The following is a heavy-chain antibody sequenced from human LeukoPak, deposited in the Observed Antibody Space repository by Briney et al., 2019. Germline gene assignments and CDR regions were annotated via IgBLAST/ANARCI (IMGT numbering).Heavy chain of an antibody. Sequence: GGSLRLSCAASGFTFSSYSMNWVRQAPGKGLEWVSSISSSSSYIYYADLVKGGCTISRDNAKTSLYLQMNSLRAEDTAVYYCARKRSSGWIDYWGQGTLVTVSS. CDR2: ISSSSSYI. V-gene: IGHV3-21*01. J-gene: IGHJ4*02. CDR1: GFTFSSYS. CDR3: ARKRSSGWIDY. D-gene: IGHD6-19*01.